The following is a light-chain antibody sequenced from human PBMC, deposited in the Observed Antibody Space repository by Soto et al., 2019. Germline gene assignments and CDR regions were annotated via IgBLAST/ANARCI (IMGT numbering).Light chain of an antibody. CDR3: QQYAGSPWT. V-gene: IGKV3-15*01. CDR1: QSVSSN. Sequence: EIVMTQSPATLSVSPGERATLSCRASQSVSSNLAWYQQKPGQAPRLLIYGASTRATGIPARFSGSGSGTEFTLTISSLQSEDFAVYYCQQYAGSPWTFGRGTKVEIK. J-gene: IGKJ1*01. CDR2: GAS.